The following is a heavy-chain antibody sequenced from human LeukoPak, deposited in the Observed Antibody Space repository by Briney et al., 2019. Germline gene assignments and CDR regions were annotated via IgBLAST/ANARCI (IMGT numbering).Heavy chain of an antibody. Sequence: PSGTLSLTCGVSGGSISSTNWWTWVRQPPGEGLEGSGEVHLSGRTNYNPSLESRVTMSVDMSENHISLKLTSVTAADTAVYYCARGDCSGGSCYLFDYWGQGALVTVSS. CDR2: VHLSGRT. V-gene: IGHV4-4*02. J-gene: IGHJ4*02. D-gene: IGHD2-15*01. CDR1: GGSISSTNW. CDR3: ARGDCSGGSCYLFDY.